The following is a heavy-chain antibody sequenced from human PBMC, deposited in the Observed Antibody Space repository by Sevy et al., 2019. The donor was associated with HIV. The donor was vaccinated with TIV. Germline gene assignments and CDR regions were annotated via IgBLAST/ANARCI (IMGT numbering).Heavy chain of an antibody. J-gene: IGHJ4*02. CDR2: ISSSSSYI. V-gene: IGHV3-21*01. Sequence: GGSLRLSCAASGFTFSSYSMNWVRQAPGKGLEWVSSISSSSSYIYYADSVKGRFTISRDNAKNSLYLQMNSLRAEDTAVYYCARPGPVMVRGVIPYYFDYWGQGTLVTVSS. D-gene: IGHD3-10*01. CDR3: ARPGPVMVRGVIPYYFDY. CDR1: GFTFSSYS.